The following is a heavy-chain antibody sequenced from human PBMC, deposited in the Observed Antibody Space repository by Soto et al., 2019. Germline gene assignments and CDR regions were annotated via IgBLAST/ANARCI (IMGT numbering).Heavy chain of an antibody. Sequence: QVQLVQSGAEVKKPGASVKVSCKASGYTFTSYDINWVRQATGQGLEWMGWMNPNSGNTGYAQKFQGRVTMTRNTTLSTAYMELGSLRSEDTAVYYCASGRRYDFWGGYLYDIWGQGTMVTVSS. CDR1: GYTFTSYD. CDR3: ASGRRYDFWGGYLYDI. D-gene: IGHD3-3*01. CDR2: MNPNSGNT. V-gene: IGHV1-8*01. J-gene: IGHJ3*02.